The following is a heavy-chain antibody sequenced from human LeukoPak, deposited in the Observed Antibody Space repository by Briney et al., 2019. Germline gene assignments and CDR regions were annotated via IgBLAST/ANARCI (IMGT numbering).Heavy chain of an antibody. CDR3: ARMLRRITIFGVVIPTAFDI. D-gene: IGHD3-3*01. Sequence: GGSLRLPCAASGFTFSSYSMNWVRQAPGKGLEWVSYISSSSSTIYYADSVKGRFTISRDNAKNSLYLQMNSLRAEDTAVYYCARMLRRITIFGVVIPTAFDIWGQGTMVTVSS. CDR1: GFTFSSYS. CDR2: ISSSSSTI. J-gene: IGHJ3*02. V-gene: IGHV3-48*01.